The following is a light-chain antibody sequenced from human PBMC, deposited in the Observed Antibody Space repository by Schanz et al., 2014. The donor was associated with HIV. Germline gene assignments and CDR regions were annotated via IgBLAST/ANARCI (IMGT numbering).Light chain of an antibody. Sequence: QSVLTQPPSASGTPGQGVTISCFGSNSNIGSYYVNWYQQFPGTAPRLLVYGQNERPSGVPDRFTGSQSGTSASLAISGLQFDDETLYYCAAWDYTLNGPLFGGGTKLTVL. J-gene: IGLJ2*01. V-gene: IGLV1-44*01. CDR2: GQN. CDR1: NSNIGSYY. CDR3: AAWDYTLNGPL.